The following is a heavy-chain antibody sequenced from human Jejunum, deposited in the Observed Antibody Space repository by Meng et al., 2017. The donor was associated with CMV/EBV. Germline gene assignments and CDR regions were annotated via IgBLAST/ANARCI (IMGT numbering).Heavy chain of an antibody. J-gene: IGHJ4*02. D-gene: IGHD1-26*01. Sequence: QVQLVQSGAEVKKPGASVKVSCKASGYIFNNYGVSWVRQAPGQGPEWMGWISAYNGNTNYAQNFQGRFTMTTDTSTSTAYMELRSLRSDDTAVYYCARVEVGITSRDYWGQGTLVTVSS. CDR3: ARVEVGITSRDY. V-gene: IGHV1-18*01. CDR1: GYIFNNYG. CDR2: ISAYNGNT.